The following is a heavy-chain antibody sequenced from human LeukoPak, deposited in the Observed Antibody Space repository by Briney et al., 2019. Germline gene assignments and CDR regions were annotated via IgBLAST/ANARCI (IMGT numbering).Heavy chain of an antibody. J-gene: IGHJ4*02. D-gene: IGHD4-23*01. CDR2: ISSSGSTI. V-gene: IGHV3-48*04. CDR1: GFPFGDYG. Sequence: GGSLRLSCSASGFPFGDYGMSWVRQAPGKGLEWVSYISSSGSTIYYADSVKGRFTISRDNAKNSLYLQMNSLRAEDTAVYYCARDYGGSSPFDYWGQGTLVTVSS. CDR3: ARDYGGSSPFDY.